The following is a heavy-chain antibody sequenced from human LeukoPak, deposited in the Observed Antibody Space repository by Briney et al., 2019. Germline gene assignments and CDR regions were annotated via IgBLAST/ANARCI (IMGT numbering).Heavy chain of an antibody. Sequence: TGGSLRLSCAASGFTVSSNYMSWVRQAPGKGLEWVSVIYGGGSTSYADSVKGRFTISRDTSKNTLYLQMNSLRAEDTAVYYCARGSYGMDVWGQGTTVTVSS. J-gene: IGHJ6*02. CDR3: ARGSYGMDV. V-gene: IGHV3-53*01. CDR1: GFTVSSNY. CDR2: IYGGGST.